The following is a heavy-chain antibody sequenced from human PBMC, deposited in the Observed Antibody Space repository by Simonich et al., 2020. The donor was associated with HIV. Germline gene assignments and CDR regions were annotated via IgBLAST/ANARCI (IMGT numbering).Heavy chain of an antibody. CDR2: INHSGST. D-gene: IGHD6-6*01. CDR1: GGSFSGYY. J-gene: IGHJ4*02. Sequence: QVQLQQWGAGLLKPSETLSLTCAVYGGSFSGYYWSWIRQSPEKGLEWIGEINHSGSTITSPSLKSRVTISVDPSKNQFSLKLSSVTAADTAVYYCARQSLAARLFDDWGQGTLVTVSS. V-gene: IGHV4-34*01. CDR3: ARQSLAARLFDD.